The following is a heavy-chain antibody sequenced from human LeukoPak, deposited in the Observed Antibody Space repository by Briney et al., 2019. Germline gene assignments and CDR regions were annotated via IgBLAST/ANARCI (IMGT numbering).Heavy chain of an antibody. CDR2: IYPVDSDT. CDR1: GYRFTSYW. V-gene: IGHV5-51*01. Sequence: GGTLQISCQGSGYRFTSYWIGWVRQVPGKGLECMGIIYPVDSDTRYSPSFQGQVTISADKSISTAYLQWSSLKASDTAMYYCARHGDHFDYWGQGTLVTVSS. J-gene: IGHJ4*02. CDR3: ARHGDHFDY. D-gene: IGHD4-17*01.